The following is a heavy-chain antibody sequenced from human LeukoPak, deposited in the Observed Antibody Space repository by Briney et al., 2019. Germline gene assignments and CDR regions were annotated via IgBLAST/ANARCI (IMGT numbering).Heavy chain of an antibody. CDR2: ISSSGSTI. V-gene: IGHV3-11*01. J-gene: IGHJ6*02. Sequence: GGSLRLSCAVSGFTFSDYYMSWIRQAPGKGLEWVSYISSSGSTIYYADSVKGRFTLSRDNAKNSLYLQMNSLRAEDTAVYYCARDVPYFYGMDVWGQGTTVTVSS. CDR3: ARDVPYFYGMDV. CDR1: GFTFSDYY.